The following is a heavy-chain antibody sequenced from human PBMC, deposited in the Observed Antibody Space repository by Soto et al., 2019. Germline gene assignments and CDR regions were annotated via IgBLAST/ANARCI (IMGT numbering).Heavy chain of an antibody. CDR2: ISGSGGST. Sequence: EVQLLESGGGLVQPGGSLRLSCAASGFTFSSYAMSWVRQAPGKGLEWVSAISGSGGSTYYADSVKGRFTISRDNSKNTLYLQMNSLRAEDTAVYYCAKDGGGHIVVVTAEATFQHWGQGTLVTVSS. V-gene: IGHV3-23*01. CDR1: GFTFSSYA. D-gene: IGHD2-21*02. CDR3: AKDGGGHIVVVTAEATFQH. J-gene: IGHJ1*01.